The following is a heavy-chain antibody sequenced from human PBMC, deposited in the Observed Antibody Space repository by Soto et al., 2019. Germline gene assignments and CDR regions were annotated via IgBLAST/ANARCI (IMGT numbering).Heavy chain of an antibody. J-gene: IGHJ4*02. V-gene: IGHV1-69*13. D-gene: IGHD3-22*01. CDR1: GGTFSSYA. Sequence: ASVKVSCKASGGTFSSYAISWVRQAPGQGLEWMGGIIPIFGTANYAQKFQGRVTITADESTSTAYMELSSLRSEDTAVYYCARGPYYYDSSGYSNFDYWGQGTLVTGSS. CDR3: ARGPYYYDSSGYSNFDY. CDR2: IIPIFGTA.